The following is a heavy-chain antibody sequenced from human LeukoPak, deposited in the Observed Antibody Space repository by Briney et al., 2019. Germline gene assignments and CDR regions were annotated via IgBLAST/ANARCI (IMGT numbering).Heavy chain of an antibody. Sequence: GASVKVSCKASGYTFTGYYMHWVRQAPGQGLEWMGWINPNSGGTNYAQKFQGRVTMTRDTSISTAYMELSRLRSDDTAVYYCARAATWGSFSCLFDYWGQGTLVTVSS. CDR3: ARAATWGSFSCLFDY. J-gene: IGHJ4*02. CDR1: GYTFTGYY. CDR2: INPNSGGT. D-gene: IGHD7-27*01. V-gene: IGHV1-2*02.